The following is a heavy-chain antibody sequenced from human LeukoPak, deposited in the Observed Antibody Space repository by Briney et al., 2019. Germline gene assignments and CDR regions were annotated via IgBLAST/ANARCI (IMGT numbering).Heavy chain of an antibody. V-gene: IGHV3-30*04. D-gene: IGHD5-12*01. CDR2: ISYDGSNK. Sequence: PGRSLRLSCAASGFTFSSYAMHWVRQAPGKGLEWVAVISYDGSNKYYADSVKGRFTISRDNSKNTLYLQMNSLRAEDTAVYYCAREGLIGYSGYDSPIDYWGQGTLVTVSS. J-gene: IGHJ4*02. CDR1: GFTFSSYA. CDR3: AREGLIGYSGYDSPIDY.